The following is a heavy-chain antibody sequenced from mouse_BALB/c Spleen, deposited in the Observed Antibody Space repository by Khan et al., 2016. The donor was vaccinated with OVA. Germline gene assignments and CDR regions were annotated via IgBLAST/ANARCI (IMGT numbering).Heavy chain of an antibody. CDR2: IDPENGNT. CDR3: ARDGYSPWFAY. V-gene: IGHV14-1*02. CDR1: GFNIKDYY. D-gene: IGHD2-3*01. Sequence: VQLKESGAELVRPGALVKLSCKASGFNIKDYYMHWVKQRPEQGLVWIGRIDPENGNTIYDPKFQGKASITSDPSSNPAYLQLSSLTSEDTAVYYCARDGYSPWFAYWGQGTLVTVSA. J-gene: IGHJ3*01.